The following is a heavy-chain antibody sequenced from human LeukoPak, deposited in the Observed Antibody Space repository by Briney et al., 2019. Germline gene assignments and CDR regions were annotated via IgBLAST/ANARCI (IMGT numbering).Heavy chain of an antibody. D-gene: IGHD3-9*01. CDR2: IKQDGSEK. J-gene: IGHJ6*03. V-gene: IGHV3-7*01. Sequence: PGGSLRLSCAASGFTFSSYWMSWVRQAPGKGLEWVANIKQDGSEKYYVDSVKGRFTISRDNAKNSLYLQMNSLRAEDTAVYYCARDRYFDWLAGYYYYYYYMDVWGKGTTVTVSS. CDR1: GFTFSSYW. CDR3: ARDRYFDWLAGYYYYYYYMDV.